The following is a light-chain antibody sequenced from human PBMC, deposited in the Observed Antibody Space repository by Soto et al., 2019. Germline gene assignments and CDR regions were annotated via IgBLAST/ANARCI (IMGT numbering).Light chain of an antibody. CDR3: QQSYSTPPT. Sequence: DIQKTQSPSSLSASVGDRVTIACRASQSISSYLNWYQQKPGKAPKLLIYAASSLQSGVPSRFSGSGSGTDFTLTISSLQPEDFATYYCQQSYSTPPTFGQGTRWIS. CDR2: AAS. J-gene: IGKJ1*01. V-gene: IGKV1-39*01. CDR1: QSISSY.